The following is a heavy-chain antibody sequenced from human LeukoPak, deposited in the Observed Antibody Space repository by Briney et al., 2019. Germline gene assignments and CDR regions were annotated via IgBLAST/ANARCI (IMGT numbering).Heavy chain of an antibody. V-gene: IGHV3-30*02. CDR3: AKDQGNGYYYYYMDV. CDR1: GFSFSTYG. J-gene: IGHJ6*03. Sequence: GGSLRLSCAASGFSFSTYGMHWVRQAPGKGLEWVTFIRHDGSNKYYADSVSGRFTISRDNSKNTLYLQMSSLRVEDTAAYYCAKDQGNGYYYYYMDVWGKGTTVIVSS. CDR2: IRHDGSNK. D-gene: IGHD2-8*01.